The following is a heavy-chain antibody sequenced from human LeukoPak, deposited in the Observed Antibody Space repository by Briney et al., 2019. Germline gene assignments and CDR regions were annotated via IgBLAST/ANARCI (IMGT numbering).Heavy chain of an antibody. V-gene: IGHV4-4*07. J-gene: IGHJ5*02. CDR2: IYSSGSS. CDR3: ARGGRSYDSHGKFDP. CDR1: GGSISSHY. Sequence: PSETLSLTCTVSGGSISSHYWSWVRQPAGKGLEWIGRIYSSGSSNYNPSLKSRVTMSVDTSRKQLSLQVRSVTAADTPVYYCARGGRSYDSHGKFDPWGQGTLVTVSS. D-gene: IGHD5-18*01.